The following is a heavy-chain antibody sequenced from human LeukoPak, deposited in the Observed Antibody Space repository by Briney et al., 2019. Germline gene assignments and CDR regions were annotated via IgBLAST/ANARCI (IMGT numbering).Heavy chain of an antibody. Sequence: GGSLRLSCAASGFTFSSYAMSWVRQAPGKGLEWVSAISGSGGSTYYADSVKGRFTISRDNSKNTLYLQMNSLRAKDTAVYYCHYYDSSGYYNYFDYWGQGTLVTVSP. CDR2: ISGSGGST. D-gene: IGHD3-22*01. CDR3: HYYDSSGYYNYFDY. J-gene: IGHJ4*02. V-gene: IGHV3-23*01. CDR1: GFTFSSYA.